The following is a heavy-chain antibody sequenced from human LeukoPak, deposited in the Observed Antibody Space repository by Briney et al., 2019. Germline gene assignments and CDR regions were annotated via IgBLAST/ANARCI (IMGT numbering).Heavy chain of an antibody. J-gene: IGHJ4*02. Sequence: PGGSLRLSCAASGFTFSSYAMSWVRQAPGKGLEWVSAISGSGGSTYYAGSVKGRFTISRDNSKNTLYLQMNSLRAEDTAVYYCAKVGEYYDSSGYYYFDYWGQGTLVTVSS. CDR2: ISGSGGST. CDR1: GFTFSSYA. CDR3: AKVGEYYDSSGYYYFDY. V-gene: IGHV3-23*01. D-gene: IGHD3-22*01.